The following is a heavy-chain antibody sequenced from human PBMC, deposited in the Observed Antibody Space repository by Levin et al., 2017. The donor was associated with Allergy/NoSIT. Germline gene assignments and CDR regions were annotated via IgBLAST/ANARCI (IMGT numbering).Heavy chain of an antibody. Sequence: MASETLSLTCTVSGGSISSGSNYWSWIRQHPGKGLEWIGYVYYSGSTYYNPSLESRINISVDTSKNQFSLKLTSVTAADTAVYYCARSGRTWLQVRGFDYWGQGTLVTVSS. J-gene: IGHJ4*02. CDR3: ARSGRTWLQVRGFDY. D-gene: IGHD5-24*01. V-gene: IGHV4-31*03. CDR1: GGSISSGSNY. CDR2: VYYSGST.